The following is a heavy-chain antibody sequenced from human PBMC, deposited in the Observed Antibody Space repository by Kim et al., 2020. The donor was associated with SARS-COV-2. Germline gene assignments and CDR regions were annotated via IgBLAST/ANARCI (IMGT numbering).Heavy chain of an antibody. CDR3: TTCPSSIAATRGRYYYGMDV. J-gene: IGHJ6*02. CDR1: GFTFSNAW. Sequence: GGSLRLSCAASGFTFSNAWMSWVRQAPGKGLEWVGRIKSKTDGGTTDYAAPVKGRFTISRDDSKNTLYLQMNSLKTEDTAVYYCTTCPSSIAATRGRYYYGMDVWGQGTTVTVSS. CDR2: IKSKTDGGTT. D-gene: IGHD6-6*01. V-gene: IGHV3-15*01.